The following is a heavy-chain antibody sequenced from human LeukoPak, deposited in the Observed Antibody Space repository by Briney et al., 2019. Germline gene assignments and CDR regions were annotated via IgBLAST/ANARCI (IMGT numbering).Heavy chain of an antibody. CDR1: GFTLSNCA. CDR2: IDTKGTRT. Sequence: GGSLRLSCAASGFTLSNCAMTWVRQAPGKGLEWVSGIDTKGTRTYYADSVKGRFTISRDNSKNTLFLQMNSLRAEDTAVYYCVKEVVATIPPLWGQGTLVTVSS. D-gene: IGHD5-12*01. CDR3: VKEVVATIPPL. V-gene: IGHV3-23*01. J-gene: IGHJ4*02.